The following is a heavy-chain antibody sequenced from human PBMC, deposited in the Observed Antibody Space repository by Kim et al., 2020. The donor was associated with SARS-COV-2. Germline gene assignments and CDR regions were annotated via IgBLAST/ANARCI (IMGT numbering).Heavy chain of an antibody. CDR1: GFTFSSYS. J-gene: IGHJ6*02. D-gene: IGHD6-13*01. CDR3: ARDGGSSSWYYYYGMDV. CDR2: ISSSSSYI. Sequence: GGSLRLSCAASGFTFSSYSMNWVRQAPGKGLEWVSSISSSSSYIYYADSVKGRFNISRDNAKNSLYLQMNSLRAEDTAVYYCARDGGSSSWYYYYGMDVWGQGTTVTVSS. V-gene: IGHV3-21*01.